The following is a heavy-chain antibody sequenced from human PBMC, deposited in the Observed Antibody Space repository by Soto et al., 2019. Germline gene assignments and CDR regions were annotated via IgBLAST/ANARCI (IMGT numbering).Heavy chain of an antibody. Sequence: DVQLVESGGGFVKPGGSLRLSCAASGLTFNDFWMSWVRQAPGKGLEWVGRIKAKAEGTSTAYAAPVKGRFTISRDDSKNVVHLELNSLKTEDTAVYYCTVRGGWLGPWGQAIVVTVSS. J-gene: IGHJ5*02. D-gene: IGHD3-22*01. CDR1: GLTFNDFW. CDR2: IKAKAEGTST. CDR3: TVRGGWLGP. V-gene: IGHV3-15*01.